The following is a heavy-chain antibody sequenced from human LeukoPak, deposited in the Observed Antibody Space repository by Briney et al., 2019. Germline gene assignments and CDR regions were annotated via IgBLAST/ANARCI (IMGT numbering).Heavy chain of an antibody. CDR3: VRDYGAARPTYYMDV. CDR2: INAGNGNK. Sequence: GASVKVSCKASGYTFTRYYMHWVRQAPGQRLEWMGWINAGNGNKKSQQFHRRVTITNHTSASQAYMELSNLKSEDIAHYYLVRDYGAARPTYYMDVWGKGTTVTVCS. J-gene: IGHJ6*03. CDR1: GYTFTRYY. D-gene: IGHD6-6*01. V-gene: IGHV1-3*03.